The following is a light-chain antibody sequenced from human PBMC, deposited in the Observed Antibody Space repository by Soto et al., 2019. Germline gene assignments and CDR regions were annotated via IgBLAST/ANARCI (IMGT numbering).Light chain of an antibody. CDR2: GAS. J-gene: IGKJ1*01. V-gene: IGKV3-15*01. Sequence: EIVLTQSPATLSVSPGERATRSCRASQSVSRKLAWYQQTRGQAPRLLIYGASTRATGVPARFSGSGSGTEFTLTISNLQSEDFAVYHCQQYDKWPRTFGQGTKVDIK. CDR3: QQYDKWPRT. CDR1: QSVSRK.